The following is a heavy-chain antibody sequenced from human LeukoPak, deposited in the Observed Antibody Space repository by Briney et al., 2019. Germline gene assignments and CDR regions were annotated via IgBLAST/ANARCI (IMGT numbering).Heavy chain of an antibody. D-gene: IGHD3-22*01. CDR2: IYCGGGT. J-gene: IGHJ3*01. CDR1: GGSISTYY. Sequence: SETLSLTCSVAGGSISTYYWSWIRQPPGKVLEWIGYIYCGGGTNYNPSLKGRVTISVDTSKNQSSLKRSTVTPADTDVYYCARGGQDYYDSSGYCLVWGQGRMVSVCS. V-gene: IGHV4-59*12. CDR3: ARGGQDYYDSSGYCLV.